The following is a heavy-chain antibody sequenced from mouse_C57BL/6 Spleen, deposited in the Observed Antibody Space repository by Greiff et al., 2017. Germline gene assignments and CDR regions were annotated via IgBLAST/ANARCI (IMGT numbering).Heavy chain of an antibody. V-gene: IGHV1-15*01. D-gene: IGHD3-1*01. CDR2: IDPETGGT. J-gene: IGHJ2*01. CDR3: TREGLRYFDY. CDR1: GYTFTDYE. Sequence: SGAELVRPGASVTLSCKASGYTFTDYEMHWVKQTPVHGLEWIGAIDPETGGTAYNQKFKGKAILTADKSSSTAYMELRSLTSEDSAVYYCTREGLRYFDYWGQGTTLTVSS.